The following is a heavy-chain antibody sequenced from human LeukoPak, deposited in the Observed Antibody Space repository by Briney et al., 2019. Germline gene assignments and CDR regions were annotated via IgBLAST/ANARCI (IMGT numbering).Heavy chain of an antibody. CDR3: AREFGRHFDF. CDR2: IDPSDSYT. D-gene: IGHD3/OR15-3a*01. CDR1: GYTFTTCW. Sequence: GESLRISCKGSGYTFTTCWITWVRQMPGKGLEWMGKIDPSDSYTNYSPSFQGHVTISADKSISAAYLQWSSLKASDTAMYYCAREFGRHFDFWGQGTLVTVSS. V-gene: IGHV5-10-1*01. J-gene: IGHJ4*02.